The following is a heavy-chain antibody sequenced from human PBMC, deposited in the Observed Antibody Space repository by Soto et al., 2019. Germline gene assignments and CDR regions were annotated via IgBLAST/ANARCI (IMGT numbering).Heavy chain of an antibody. CDR3: ARFCSGGSCYRWVDY. Sequence: GSLRLSCAASGFTFSSYEMNWVRQAPGKGLEWVSYISSSGSTIYYADSVKGRFTISRDNAKNSLYLQMNSLRAEDTAVYYCARFCSGGSCYRWVDYWGQGTQVTVSS. CDR1: GFTFSSYE. V-gene: IGHV3-48*03. CDR2: ISSSGSTI. J-gene: IGHJ4*02. D-gene: IGHD2-15*01.